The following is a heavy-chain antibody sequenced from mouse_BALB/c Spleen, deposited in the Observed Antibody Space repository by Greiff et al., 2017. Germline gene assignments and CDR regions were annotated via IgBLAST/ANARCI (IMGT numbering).Heavy chain of an antibody. CDR1: GFTFTDYY. CDR2: IRNKANGYTT. J-gene: IGHJ2*01. V-gene: IGHV7-3*02. CDR3: ARDTLNWEGYFDY. D-gene: IGHD4-1*02. Sequence: EVKLMESGGGLVQPGGSLRLSCATSGFTFTDYYMSWVRQPPGKALEWLGFIRNKANGYTTEYSASVKGRFTISRDNSQSILYLQMNTLRAEDSATYYCARDTLNWEGYFDYWGQGTTLTVSS.